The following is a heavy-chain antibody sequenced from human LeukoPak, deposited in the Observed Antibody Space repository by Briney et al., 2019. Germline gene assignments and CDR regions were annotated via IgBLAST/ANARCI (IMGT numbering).Heavy chain of an antibody. CDR1: GFTFSTYR. CDR3: ARDKDYHYYMDV. CDR2: ISSSSSTI. Sequence: PGGSLRLSCAAPGFTFSTYRMNWVRKAPGKGLKWVSYISSSSSTIYYADSVKGRFTISRDNAKNSLYLQMNSLRAEDTAVYYCARDKDYHYYMDVWGKGTTVTVSS. V-gene: IGHV3-48*01. J-gene: IGHJ6*03.